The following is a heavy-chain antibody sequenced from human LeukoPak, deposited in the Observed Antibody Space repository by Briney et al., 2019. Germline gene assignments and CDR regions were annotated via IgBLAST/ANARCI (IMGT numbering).Heavy chain of an antibody. Sequence: VGSLRLSSAASGFTFSSSWMHLLHQALVKVLVCVSRSNKDVTYTSYAYSVKGRFTFSRDNAKNTVFLQMNSLRAEDTAVYYCARDRRCSGSDCTPGDDFDYWGPGTLVTVSS. CDR3: ARDRRCSGSDCTPGDDFDY. CDR2: SNKDVTYT. J-gene: IGHJ4*02. D-gene: IGHD2-15*01. V-gene: IGHV3-74*01. CDR1: GFTFSSSW.